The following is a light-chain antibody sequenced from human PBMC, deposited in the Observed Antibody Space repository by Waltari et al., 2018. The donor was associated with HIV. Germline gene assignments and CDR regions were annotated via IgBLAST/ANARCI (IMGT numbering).Light chain of an antibody. J-gene: IGLJ2*01. CDR1: TNDLGTYNR. CDR2: EVS. V-gene: IGLV2-18*02. CDR3: SSYTTSNTIL. Sequence: QSALTQPPSVSGSPGQSVTISCTGTTNDLGTYNRVSWYQQPPGAAPKLIIFEVSNRPSGVSDRFSGSKSGNTASLTISGLQTEDEADYYCSSYTTSNTILFGGGTTLTV.